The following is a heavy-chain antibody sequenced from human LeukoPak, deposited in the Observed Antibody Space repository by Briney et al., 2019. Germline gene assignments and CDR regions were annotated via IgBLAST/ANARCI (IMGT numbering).Heavy chain of an antibody. V-gene: IGHV4-59*08. CDR2: IYYSGST. D-gene: IGHD6-19*01. CDR3: ARTPFSSGWYGMNAFDI. J-gene: IGHJ3*02. CDR1: GGSISSYY. Sequence: SETLSLTCTVSGGSISSYYWSWIRQPPGKGLEWIGYIYYSGSTNYNPSLKSRVTISVDTSKNQFSLKLSSVTAADTAVYYCARTPFSSGWYGMNAFDIWGQGTMVTVSS.